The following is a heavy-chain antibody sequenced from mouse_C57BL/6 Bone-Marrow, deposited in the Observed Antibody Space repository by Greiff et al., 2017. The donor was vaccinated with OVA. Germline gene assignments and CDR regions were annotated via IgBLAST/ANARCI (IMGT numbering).Heavy chain of an antibody. CDR3: TRWAYGKRSWFAY. Sequence: QVQLQQSGAELVRPGASVTLSCKASGYTFTDYEMHWVKQTPVHGLEWIGAIDPETGGTAYNQKFKGKAILTADKSSSTAYMELRSLTSEDSAVYYCTRWAYGKRSWFAYWGQGTLVTVSA. D-gene: IGHD2-1*01. CDR1: GYTFTDYE. V-gene: IGHV1-15*01. J-gene: IGHJ3*01. CDR2: IDPETGGT.